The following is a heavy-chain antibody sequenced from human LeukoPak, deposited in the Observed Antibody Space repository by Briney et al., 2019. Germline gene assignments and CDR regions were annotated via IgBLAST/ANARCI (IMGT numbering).Heavy chain of an antibody. CDR2: ISYDGSNK. Sequence: GGSLRLSCAASGFTFSSYAMHWVRQAPGKGLEWVGVISYDGSNKYYADSVKGRFTISRDNSKNTLYLQMNSLRAEDTAVYYCARGSLGTIAVAGTLDYWGQGILVTVSS. J-gene: IGHJ4*02. D-gene: IGHD6-19*01. V-gene: IGHV3-30-3*01. CDR1: GFTFSSYA. CDR3: ARGSLGTIAVAGTLDY.